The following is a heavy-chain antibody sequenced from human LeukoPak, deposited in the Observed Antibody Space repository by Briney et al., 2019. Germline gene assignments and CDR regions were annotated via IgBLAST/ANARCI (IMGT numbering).Heavy chain of an antibody. V-gene: IGHV1-18*01. CDR1: GYTFTSYG. CDR2: ISAYNGNT. J-gene: IGHJ4*02. Sequence: ASVKVSCKASGYTFTSYGISWVRPAPGQGLEWMGWISAYNGNTNYAQKLQGRVTMTTDTSTSTAYMELRSLRSDDTAVYYCARVVRGLYSSGWFDYWGQGTLVTVSS. CDR3: ARVVRGLYSSGWFDY. D-gene: IGHD6-19*01.